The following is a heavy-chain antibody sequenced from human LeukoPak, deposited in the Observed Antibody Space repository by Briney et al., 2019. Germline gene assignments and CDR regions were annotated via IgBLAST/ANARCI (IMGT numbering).Heavy chain of an antibody. CDR2: MNPNSGNT. CDR3: ARGPSSGNWFDP. CDR1: GYTFTSYD. V-gene: IGHV1-8*01. Sequence: GASVKVSCKASGYTFTSYDINWVRQATGQGLEWMGWMNPNSGNTGYAQKFQGRVTMTRNTSISPAYRGLSSLRSEDTAVYYCARGPSSGNWFDPWGQGTLVTVSS. J-gene: IGHJ5*02. D-gene: IGHD6-19*01.